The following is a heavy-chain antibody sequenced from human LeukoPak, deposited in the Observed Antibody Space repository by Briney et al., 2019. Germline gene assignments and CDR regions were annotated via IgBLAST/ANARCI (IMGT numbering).Heavy chain of an antibody. CDR1: GFTFRSYW. Sequence: QPGGSLRLSCAASGFTFRSYWMHWVRQAAGKVLVWVSRINSDGCITSDADSVNGRFTISSDNAKNTLFLQMNRLRVEDTAVYHCARSGWTGDAFDIWGQGTMVTVSS. CDR3: ARSGWTGDAFDI. V-gene: IGHV3-74*01. CDR2: INSDGCIT. D-gene: IGHD6-19*01. J-gene: IGHJ3*02.